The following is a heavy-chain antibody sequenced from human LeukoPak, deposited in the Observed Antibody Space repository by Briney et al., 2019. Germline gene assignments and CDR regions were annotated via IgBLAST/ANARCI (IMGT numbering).Heavy chain of an antibody. D-gene: IGHD1-26*01. CDR2: ISGSGGST. CDR3: AKDHRGSYPFDC. V-gene: IGHV3-23*01. CDR1: GFTFSSHA. J-gene: IGHJ4*02. Sequence: GSLRLSCAASGFTFSSHAMSWVRQAPGKGLEWVSAISGSGGSTYYADSVKGRFTISRDNSKNTLYLQMNSLRAEDTAVYYCAKDHRGSYPFDCWGQGTLVTVSS.